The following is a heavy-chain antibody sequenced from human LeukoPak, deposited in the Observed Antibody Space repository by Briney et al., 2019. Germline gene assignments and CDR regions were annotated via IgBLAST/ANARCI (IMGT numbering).Heavy chain of an antibody. CDR2: IYYSDSGTM. D-gene: IGHD2-15*01. Sequence: SETLSLTCTVSGGSIIRSSYYWGWIRQSPGKGLEWIGSIYYSDSGTMYYNPSLKSRVTMSADTSKNQFSLRVSSVTAADTAVYYCARRGTTYCTVDSCHPNWFDPWGQGTLVTVSS. V-gene: IGHV4-39*01. CDR3: ARRGTTYCTVDSCHPNWFDP. J-gene: IGHJ5*02. CDR1: GGSIIRSSYY.